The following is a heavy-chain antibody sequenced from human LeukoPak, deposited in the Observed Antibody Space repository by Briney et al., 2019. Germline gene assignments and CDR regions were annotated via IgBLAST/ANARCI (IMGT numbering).Heavy chain of an antibody. CDR1: GFTFGSYS. D-gene: IGHD3-10*01. CDR3: AREEYSGSGSYYKY. CDR2: ISSSSSYI. V-gene: IGHV3-21*01. J-gene: IGHJ4*02. Sequence: GGSLRLSCAASGFTFGSYSMNWVRQAPGKGLEWVSSISSSSSYIYYADSVKGRFTISRDNAKNSLYLQMNSLRAEDTAVYYCAREEYSGSGSYYKYWGPRTMVTVSS.